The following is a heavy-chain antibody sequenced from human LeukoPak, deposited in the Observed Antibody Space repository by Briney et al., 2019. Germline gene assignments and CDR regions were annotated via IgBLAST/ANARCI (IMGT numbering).Heavy chain of an antibody. D-gene: IGHD2-15*01. V-gene: IGHV4-34*01. Sequence: SETLFPTCAVYGGSFSGYYWSWIRQPPGKGLEWIGEINHSGSTNYNPSLKSRVTISVDTSKSQFSLKLSSVTAADTAVYYCARATGVGYGMDVWGQGTTVTVSS. CDR2: INHSGST. CDR1: GGSFSGYY. CDR3: ARATGVGYGMDV. J-gene: IGHJ6*02.